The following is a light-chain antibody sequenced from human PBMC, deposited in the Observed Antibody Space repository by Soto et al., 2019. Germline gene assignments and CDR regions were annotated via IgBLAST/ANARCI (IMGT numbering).Light chain of an antibody. J-gene: IGKJ1*01. Sequence: DIQMTQSPFTLSASVGNIFTITCRASQSISTWLAWYQQQPGKAPKLLIYKASSLDSGVPSSFSGSASGTEFSLTISRLKPDDFATYYCQQYSSNSTFGHGTQVDIK. V-gene: IGKV1-5*03. CDR3: QQYSSNST. CDR2: KAS. CDR1: QSISTW.